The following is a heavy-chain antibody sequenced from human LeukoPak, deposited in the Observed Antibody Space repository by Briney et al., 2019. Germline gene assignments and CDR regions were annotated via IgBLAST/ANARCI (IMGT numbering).Heavy chain of an antibody. CDR2: IYPRDGST. V-gene: IGHV1-46*01. CDR3: ARDQEGFNY. CDR1: GYTFTSNY. Sequence: ASVKVSCKASGYTFTSNYIHWVRQAPGQGLEWMGMIYPRDGSTGYAQKFQGRVTVTRDTSTSTVHMELSGLRSEDTAVYYCARDQEGFNYWGQGTLVTVSS. J-gene: IGHJ4*02.